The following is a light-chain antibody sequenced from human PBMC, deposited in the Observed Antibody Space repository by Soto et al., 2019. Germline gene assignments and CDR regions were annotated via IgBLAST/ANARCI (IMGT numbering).Light chain of an antibody. CDR3: SSYTARSTLYV. CDR1: SSDVGGYNY. V-gene: IGLV2-14*01. CDR2: GLR. Sequence: QSALTQPASVTGSPGQALTISCTGTSSDVGGYNYVSWYQQHPGKAPTVIIYGLRNRPSGGSNSFSRFKAGNTASLNISGLQSEEEADYYGSSYTARSTLYVFGTGTKVPVL. J-gene: IGLJ1*01.